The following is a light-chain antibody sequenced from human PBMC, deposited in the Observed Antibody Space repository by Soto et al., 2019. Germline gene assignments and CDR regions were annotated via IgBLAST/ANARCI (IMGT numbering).Light chain of an antibody. V-gene: IGKV1-27*01. Sequence: CRVSQGISSYLNWYRQKPGKVPKLLIYSASNLQSGVPSRFSGTGHCTEIALTISSPQPQDVASNYVQRAYPPPVGAGTKVDIK. CDR1: QGISSY. CDR2: SAS. J-gene: IGKJ4*01. CDR3: QRAYPPP.